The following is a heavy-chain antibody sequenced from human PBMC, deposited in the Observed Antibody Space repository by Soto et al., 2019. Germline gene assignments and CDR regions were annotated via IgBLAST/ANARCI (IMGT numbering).Heavy chain of an antibody. CDR1: GFTFSSYW. CDR3: ARVGSNRYNWFDP. Sequence: GGSLRLSCAASGFTFSSYWMHWVRQAPGKGLVWVSRINSDGSSTSYADSVKGRFTTSRDNAKNTLYLQMNSLRAEDTAVYYCARVGSNRYNWFDPWGQGTLVTVSS. V-gene: IGHV3-74*01. D-gene: IGHD4-4*01. CDR2: INSDGSST. J-gene: IGHJ5*02.